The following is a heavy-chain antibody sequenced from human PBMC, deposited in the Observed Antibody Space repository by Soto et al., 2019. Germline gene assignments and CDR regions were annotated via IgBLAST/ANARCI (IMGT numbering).Heavy chain of an antibody. CDR1: GGTFSSYT. V-gene: IGHV1-69*02. CDR2: IIPILGIA. Sequence: QVQLVQSGADVKKPGSSVKVSCKASGGTFSSYTISWVRQAPGQGLEWMGRIIPILGIANYAQKFQGRVTITADKSTSTDYMELSSLRSEDTAVYYCARGNCSGGSCYYALLPFDYWGQGTLVTVSS. CDR3: ARGNCSGGSCYYALLPFDY. J-gene: IGHJ4*02. D-gene: IGHD2-15*01.